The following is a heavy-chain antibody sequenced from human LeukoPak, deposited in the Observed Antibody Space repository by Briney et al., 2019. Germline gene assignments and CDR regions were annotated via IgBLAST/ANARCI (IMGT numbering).Heavy chain of an antibody. J-gene: IGHJ4*02. Sequence: GGSLRLSCAASGFTFDDYAMHWVRQAPGKGLEWVSGIGWNSGSIGYADSVKGRFTISRDNAKNSLYLQMNSLRAEDTALYYCAKAAWYYDSSGYLDFDYWGQGTLVTVSS. D-gene: IGHD3-22*01. V-gene: IGHV3-9*01. CDR1: GFTFDDYA. CDR3: AKAAWYYDSSGYLDFDY. CDR2: IGWNSGSI.